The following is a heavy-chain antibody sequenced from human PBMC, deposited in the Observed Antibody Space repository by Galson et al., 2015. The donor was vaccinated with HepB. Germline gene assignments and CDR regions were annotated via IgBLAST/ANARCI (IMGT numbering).Heavy chain of an antibody. Sequence: SCKASGFTFTRSAVQWVRQARGQRLEWMGWIVVDSGDTHYAQKFQERVTITRDMSRSTAYMELSSLRSDDTAVYYCAADPYYDDRSGYSNLFAPWGQGTLVTVSS. V-gene: IGHV1-58*01. CDR3: AADPYYDDRSGYSNLFAP. D-gene: IGHD3-22*01. J-gene: IGHJ5*02. CDR1: GFTFTRSA. CDR2: IVVDSGDT.